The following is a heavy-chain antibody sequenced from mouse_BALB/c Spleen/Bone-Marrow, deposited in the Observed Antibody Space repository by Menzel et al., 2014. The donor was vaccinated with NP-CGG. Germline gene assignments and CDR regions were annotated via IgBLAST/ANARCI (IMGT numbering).Heavy chain of an antibody. J-gene: IGHJ2*01. D-gene: IGHD2-3*01. CDR1: GFSLTSYG. V-gene: IGHV2-9*02. CDR2: IWAGGST. Sequence: VKVVESGPGLVAPSQSLSITCTVSGFSLTSYGVHWVRQPPGKGLEWLGVIWAGGSTNYNSALMSRLSISKDNSKSQVFLKMNSLQTDDTAMYHCARRGDGYCLDYWGQGTTLTVSS. CDR3: ARRGDGYCLDY.